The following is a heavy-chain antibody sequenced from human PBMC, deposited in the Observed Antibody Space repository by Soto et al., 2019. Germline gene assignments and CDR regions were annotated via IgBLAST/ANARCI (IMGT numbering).Heavy chain of an antibody. CDR3: AEGHGVTMVRGVTGAFDI. CDR1: GGTFSSYA. D-gene: IGHD3-10*01. J-gene: IGHJ3*02. V-gene: IGHV1-69*01. Sequence: QVQLVQSGAEVKKPGSSVKVSCKASGGTFSSYAISWVRQAPGQGLEWMGGIIPIFGTANYAQKFQGRVTITADESTSTAYMELSSLRSEDTAVYYCAEGHGVTMVRGVTGAFDIWGQGTMVTLSS. CDR2: IIPIFGTA.